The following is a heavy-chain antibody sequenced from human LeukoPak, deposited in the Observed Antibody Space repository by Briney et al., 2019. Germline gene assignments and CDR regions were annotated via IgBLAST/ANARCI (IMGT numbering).Heavy chain of an antibody. V-gene: IGHV4-59*01. D-gene: IGHD3-10*01. CDR3: AREVPLLWFGEYRHWFDP. J-gene: IGHJ5*02. CDR1: GGSISSYY. Sequence: PSETLSLTCTVSGGSISSYYWSWIRQPPGKGLEWIGYIYYSGNTNYNPSLKSRVTISVDTSKNQFSLKLSSVTAADTAVYYCAREVPLLWFGEYRHWFDPWGQGTLVTVSS. CDR2: IYYSGNT.